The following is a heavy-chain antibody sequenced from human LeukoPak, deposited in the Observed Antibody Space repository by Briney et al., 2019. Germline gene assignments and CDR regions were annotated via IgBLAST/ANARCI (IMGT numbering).Heavy chain of an antibody. V-gene: IGHV3-21*01. CDR2: ISSSSSYI. CDR3: AREARLGELSPSGY. J-gene: IGHJ4*02. D-gene: IGHD3-16*02. Sequence: PGGSLRLSCAASGFTFSSYSMNWVRQAPGEGLEWVSSISSSSSYIYYADSVKGRFTISRDNAKNSLYLQMSSLRAEDTAVYYCAREARLGELSPSGYWGQGTLVTVSS. CDR1: GFTFSSYS.